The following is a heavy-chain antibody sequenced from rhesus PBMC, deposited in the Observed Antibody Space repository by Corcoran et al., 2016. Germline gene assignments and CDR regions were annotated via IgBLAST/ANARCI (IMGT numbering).Heavy chain of an antibody. D-gene: IGHD6-25*01. CDR1: GGSISGYS. CDR2: IDGNIAGT. V-gene: IGHV4-81*01. Sequence: QVQLQESGPGLVKPSETLSLTCAVSGGSISGYSWSWIRQPPGKGLEWIGNIDGNIAGTNYNPSLKSRVTISKDTSKNPFSLKLRSVTAADTAVYYCARLRQYYFDYWGQGVLVTVSS. CDR3: ARLRQYYFDY. J-gene: IGHJ4*01.